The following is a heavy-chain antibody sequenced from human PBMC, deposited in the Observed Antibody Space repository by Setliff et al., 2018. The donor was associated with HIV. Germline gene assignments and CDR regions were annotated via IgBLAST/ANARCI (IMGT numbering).Heavy chain of an antibody. CDR3: ARGDQTGYYTTYYSYMDV. Sequence: GGSLSLSCAASGFTYSSYSMYRVRQAPGKGLMWVSRLNSDGRSTTYADSVKGRFTISRDNARNTVFLQMNSLRAEDSAVYYCARGDQTGYYTTYYSYMDVWGLGTTVTVSS. D-gene: IGHD3-9*01. J-gene: IGHJ6*03. V-gene: IGHV3-74*01. CDR1: GFTYSSYS. CDR2: LNSDGRST.